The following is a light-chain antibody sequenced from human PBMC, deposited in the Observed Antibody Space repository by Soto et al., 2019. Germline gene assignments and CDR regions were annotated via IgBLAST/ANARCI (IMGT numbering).Light chain of an antibody. V-gene: IGKV3-11*01. Sequence: VLTQSPATLSLSPGERATLSCRASQSVSTYLAWYQQKPGQAPRLLIYDASNRATGIPARFSGSGSGTDFTLTISSLEPEDFAVYYCQQRANWPPITFGQGTRLEI. CDR1: QSVSTY. J-gene: IGKJ5*01. CDR3: QQRANWPPIT. CDR2: DAS.